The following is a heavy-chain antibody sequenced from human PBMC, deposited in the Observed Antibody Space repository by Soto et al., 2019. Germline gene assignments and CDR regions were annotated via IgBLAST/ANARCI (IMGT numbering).Heavy chain of an antibody. J-gene: IGHJ6*02. CDR3: ARKPPPYVWPGVDV. CDR1: GGSISSGDFY. V-gene: IGHV4-30-4*01. D-gene: IGHD3-16*01. Sequence: QVQLQASGPGLVKPSQTLALTCTVSGGSISSGDFYWSWIRQPPGKGLEWIGYIYFSGSAYYNPSLTSRVAMSVDTSQNQFSLKLTSVTAADTAVYFCARKPPPYVWPGVDVWGQGTTVTVSS. CDR2: IYFSGSA.